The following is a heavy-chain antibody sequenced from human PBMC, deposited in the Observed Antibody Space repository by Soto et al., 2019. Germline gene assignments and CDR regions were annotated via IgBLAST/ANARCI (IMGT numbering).Heavy chain of an antibody. CDR3: PTIAGGSHTHQAWAV. CDR2: ISGSGGST. CDR1: GFTFSSYA. Sequence: PGGSLRLSCAASGFTFSSYAMSWVRQAPGKGLEWVSAISGSGGSTYYADSVKGRFTISRDNSKNTLYLQMNSLRAEDTAVYYCPTIAGGSHTHQAWAVWGQAPTATAAS. D-gene: IGHD1-26*01. V-gene: IGHV3-23*01. J-gene: IGHJ6*02.